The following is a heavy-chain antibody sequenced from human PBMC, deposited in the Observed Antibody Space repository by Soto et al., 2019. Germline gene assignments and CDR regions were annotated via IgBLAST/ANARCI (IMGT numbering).Heavy chain of an antibody. CDR3: ARGGGGYCSGGSCYLTPGY. Sequence: QVQLVQSGAEVKKPGASVKVSCKASGYTFTSYGISWVRQAPGQGLEWMGWISAYNGNTNYAQKLQGRVTMTTDKATSTAYMELRGLRSDDTAVYSCARGGGGYCSGGSCYLTPGYWGQGTLVTVSS. CDR2: ISAYNGNT. D-gene: IGHD2-15*01. CDR1: GYTFTSYG. V-gene: IGHV1-18*01. J-gene: IGHJ4*02.